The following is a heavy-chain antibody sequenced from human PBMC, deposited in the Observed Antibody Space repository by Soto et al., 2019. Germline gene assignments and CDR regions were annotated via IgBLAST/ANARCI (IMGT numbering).Heavy chain of an antibody. V-gene: IGHV5-51*01. CDR1: GYSFTSYW. CDR2: IYPGDSDT. CDR3: ARSVGWPPNWFDP. D-gene: IGHD2-15*01. Sequence: GESLKISCKGSGYSFTSYWIGWVRQMPGKGLEWMGIIYPGDSDTRYSPSLQGQVTISADRSISTAFLQWSSLRASDTAIYYCARSVGWPPNWFDPWGQGTLVTVSS. J-gene: IGHJ5*02.